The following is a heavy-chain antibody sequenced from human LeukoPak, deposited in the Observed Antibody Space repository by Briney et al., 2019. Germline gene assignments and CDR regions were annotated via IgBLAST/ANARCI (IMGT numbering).Heavy chain of an antibody. CDR1: GGSISSGGYY. CDR3: AVDSGGSNQFDY. Sequence: SETLSLTCTVSGGSISSGGYYWSWIRQHPGKGLGWIGYIYYSGSTYYNPSLKSRVTISVDTSKNQFSLKLSSVTAADTAVYYCAVDSGGSNQFDYWGQGTLVTVSS. D-gene: IGHD2-15*01. J-gene: IGHJ4*02. CDR2: IYYSGST. V-gene: IGHV4-31*03.